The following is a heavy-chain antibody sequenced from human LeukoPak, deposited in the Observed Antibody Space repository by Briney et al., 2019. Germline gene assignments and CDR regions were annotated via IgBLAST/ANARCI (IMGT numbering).Heavy chain of an antibody. J-gene: IGHJ4*02. CDR2: IRYDGSNK. D-gene: IGHD1-7*01. CDR1: GFTFSSYG. CDR3: AKRRITGTTWWEHYFDY. V-gene: IGHV3-30*02. Sequence: PGGSLRLSCAASGFTFSSYGMHWVRQAPGKGLEWVAFIRYDGSNKYYADSVKGRFTISRDNSKNTLYLQMNSLRAEDTAVYYCAKRRITGTTWWEHYFDYWGQGTLVTVSS.